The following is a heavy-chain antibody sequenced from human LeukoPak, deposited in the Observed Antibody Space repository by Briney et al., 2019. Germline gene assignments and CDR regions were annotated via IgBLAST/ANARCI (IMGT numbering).Heavy chain of an antibody. CDR2: FYYNGVT. J-gene: IGHJ5*02. CDR3: VRRNYVSGRIDP. V-gene: IGHV4-39*01. Sequence: KPSETLSLTCTVSGGSISSSDYLWAWVRQPPGKGLEWIGDFYYNGVTSYDPSLKSRVTISVDTSKNQFSLNLTSVTAADTAVYHCVRRNYVSGRIDPWGQGALVTVSS. D-gene: IGHD3-16*01. CDR1: GGSISSSDYL.